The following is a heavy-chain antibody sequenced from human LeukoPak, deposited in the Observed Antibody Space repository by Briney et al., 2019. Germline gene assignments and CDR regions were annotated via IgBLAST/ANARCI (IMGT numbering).Heavy chain of an antibody. CDR2: ISSSSSYI. CDR3: ARGIRLYYYDSSGG. Sequence: GGSLRPACAASGFTFSTYAMSWVRLAPGKGLEWVSSISSSSSYIYYADSVKGRFTISRDNAKNSLYLQMNSLRAEDTAVYYCARGIRLYYYDSSGGWGQGTLVTVSS. D-gene: IGHD3-22*01. J-gene: IGHJ1*01. CDR1: GFTFSTYA. V-gene: IGHV3-21*01.